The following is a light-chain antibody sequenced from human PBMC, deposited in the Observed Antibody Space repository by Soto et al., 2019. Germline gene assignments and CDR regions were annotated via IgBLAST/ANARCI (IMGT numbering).Light chain of an antibody. CDR3: QQYNSYIT. Sequence: DIQMTQSPSSLSASGGDRVTITCRASQSISSWLAWYQQKPGKAPKLLIYDASSLESGVPSRFSGSGSGTEFTLTISSLQPDDFATYYCQQYNSYITFGQGTRLEI. CDR2: DAS. J-gene: IGKJ5*01. V-gene: IGKV1-5*01. CDR1: QSISSW.